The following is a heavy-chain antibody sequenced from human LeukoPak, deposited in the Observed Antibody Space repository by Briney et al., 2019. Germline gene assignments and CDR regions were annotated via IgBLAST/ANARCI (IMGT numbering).Heavy chain of an antibody. CDR2: INHSGSA. CDR3: ARGRGIYSYGRRPYYYYYYMDV. CDR1: GGSSSGYY. D-gene: IGHD5-18*01. Sequence: PETLSLTCAVYGGSSSGYYWSWIRQPPEEGLEWIGEINHSGSANYNPSLKSRVTIAVDTYKNQFSLKLSAVTAADTAVYYCARGRGIYSYGRRPYYYYYYMDVWGKGTTVTVSS. V-gene: IGHV4-34*01. J-gene: IGHJ6*03.